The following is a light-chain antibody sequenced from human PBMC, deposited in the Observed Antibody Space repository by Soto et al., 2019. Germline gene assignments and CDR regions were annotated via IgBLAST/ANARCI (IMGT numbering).Light chain of an antibody. V-gene: IGKV3-11*01. CDR1: QSVSTY. CDR3: QQRSDCPPYT. CDR2: DAS. Sequence: EIVLTQSPATLSLSPGERATLSCRASQSVSTYLAWYQQKPGQAPRLLIYDASNRATGIPARFSGSGSGTDCTLTISSLEPEDFAVYYCQQRSDCPPYTFGQGTKLEIK. J-gene: IGKJ2*01.